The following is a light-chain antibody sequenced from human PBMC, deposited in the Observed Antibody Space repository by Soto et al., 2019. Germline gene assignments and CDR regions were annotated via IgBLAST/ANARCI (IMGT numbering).Light chain of an antibody. J-gene: IGKJ2*01. CDR2: AAS. V-gene: IGKV1-39*01. Sequence: DIQMTQSPSSLSASVGDRVTITCRASQSISSYLNWYQQKPGKAPKLLIYAASILPSGVPSRFSGSGSGTDFNLSISSLQPEDFATYDCQQSYSTPMYTFGQGTKLEIK. CDR3: QQSYSTPMYT. CDR1: QSISSY.